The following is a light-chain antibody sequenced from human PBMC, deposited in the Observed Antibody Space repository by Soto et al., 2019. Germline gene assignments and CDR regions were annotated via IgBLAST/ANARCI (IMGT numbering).Light chain of an antibody. CDR3: QQRTNWPPSLS. CDR2: DVS. CDR1: QSVSSY. V-gene: IGKV3-11*01. J-gene: IGKJ4*01. Sequence: EIVLTQSPATLSLSPGERATLSCRASQSVSSYLAWYQQKPGQAPRLLIYDVSKRATGIPARFSGSGSGTDFTLTIISLEPEDFAVYYCQQRTNWPPSLSFGGGTKVEIK.